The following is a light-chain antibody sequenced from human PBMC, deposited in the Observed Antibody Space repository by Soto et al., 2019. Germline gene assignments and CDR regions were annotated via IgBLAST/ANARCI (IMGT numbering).Light chain of an antibody. J-gene: IGKJ1*01. CDR3: QQYSNWPAWT. CDR1: QSVSSN. V-gene: IGKV3-15*01. CDR2: GAS. Sequence: EIVMTQSPATLSVSPGERATLSCRASQSVSSNLAWYQHKPGQAPRLLIYGASTRATGIPARFSGSGSGTEFILTIISLQSEDSAVYYCQQYSNWPAWTFGQGTKVDIK.